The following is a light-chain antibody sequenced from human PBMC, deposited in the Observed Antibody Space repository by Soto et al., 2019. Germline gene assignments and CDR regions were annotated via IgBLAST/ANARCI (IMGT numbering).Light chain of an antibody. CDR1: SSNIGSNT. Sequence: QSVLTQPPSASGTPGRRVTISCSGSSSNIGSNTVNWYQQLPGTAPKLLIYSNNERPSGVPGRFSGSKSGTSGSLAISGLQSEDEADYYCAAWDDSLDGVVFGGGTKLTVL. CDR2: SNN. J-gene: IGLJ2*01. V-gene: IGLV1-44*01. CDR3: AAWDDSLDGVV.